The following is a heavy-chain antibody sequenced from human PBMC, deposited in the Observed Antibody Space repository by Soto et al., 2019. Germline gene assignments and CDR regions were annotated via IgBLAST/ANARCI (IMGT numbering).Heavy chain of an antibody. V-gene: IGHV1-18*04. CDR1: GYTFTSYG. CDR2: ISTYNGNT. D-gene: IGHD3-3*01. CDR3: ARYDFWSGYPDFDY. Sequence: ASVKVSCKASGYTFTSYGISWVRQAPGQGLEWMGWISTYNGNTNYAQKLQGRVTMTTDTSTSTAYMELRSLRSDDTAVYYCARYDFWSGYPDFDYWGQGTLVTVSS. J-gene: IGHJ4*02.